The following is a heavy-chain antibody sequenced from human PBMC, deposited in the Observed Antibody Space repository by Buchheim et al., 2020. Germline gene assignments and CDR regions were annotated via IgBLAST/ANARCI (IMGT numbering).Heavy chain of an antibody. Sequence: QVQLQQWGAGLLKPSETLSLTCAVYGGSFSGYYWSWIRQPPGKGLEWLGEINHSGSTNYNPSIKSRVTITVDTSKNQFSLNLSSVTAADTAVYYCARGRFDVRYYGSGSYFPVWGQGTL. D-gene: IGHD3-10*01. CDR3: ARGRFDVRYYGSGSYFPV. V-gene: IGHV4-34*01. CDR2: INHSGST. J-gene: IGHJ4*02. CDR1: GGSFSGYY.